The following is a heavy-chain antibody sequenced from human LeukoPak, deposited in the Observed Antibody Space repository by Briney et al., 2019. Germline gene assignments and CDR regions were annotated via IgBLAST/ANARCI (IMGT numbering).Heavy chain of an antibody. J-gene: IGHJ6*02. CDR1: GFTVSSNY. CDR3: AKETESDDFWSGLYYYYYYGMDV. CDR2: IYSGGST. D-gene: IGHD3-3*01. V-gene: IGHV3-66*01. Sequence: GGSLRLSCAASGFTVSSNYMSWVRQAPGKGLEWVSVIYSGGSTYYADSVKGRFTISRDNSKNTLYLQMNSLRAEDTAVYYCAKETESDDFWSGLYYYYYYGMDVWGQGTTVTVSS.